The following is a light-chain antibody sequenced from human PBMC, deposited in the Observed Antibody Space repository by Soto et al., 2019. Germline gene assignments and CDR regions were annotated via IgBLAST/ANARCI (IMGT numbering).Light chain of an antibody. V-gene: IGKV3-20*01. CDR2: GAF. J-gene: IGKJ1*01. Sequence: VLTQSPDTLSLSPGERGTLTCRASQTVPSDYLAWYQQKPGQAPRLLIHGAFRRATGIPDRFSGSGSGTDFTLTISSLEPEDSAVYYCQQYGTSPRTFGPGTKVEIK. CDR3: QQYGTSPRT. CDR1: QTVPSDY.